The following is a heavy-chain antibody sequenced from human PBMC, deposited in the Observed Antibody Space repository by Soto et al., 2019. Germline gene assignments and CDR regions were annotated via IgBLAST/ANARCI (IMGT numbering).Heavy chain of an antibody. CDR2: ISWNSGSI. D-gene: IGHD3-10*01. J-gene: IGHJ3*02. Sequence: GGSLRLSCAASGFTFDDYAMHWVRQAPGKGLEWVSGISWNSGSIGYADSVKGRFTISRDNAKNSLYLQMNSLRAEDTALYYCARRGGWFGELRAFDIWGQGTMVTVSS. CDR3: ARRGGWFGELRAFDI. CDR1: GFTFDDYA. V-gene: IGHV3-9*01.